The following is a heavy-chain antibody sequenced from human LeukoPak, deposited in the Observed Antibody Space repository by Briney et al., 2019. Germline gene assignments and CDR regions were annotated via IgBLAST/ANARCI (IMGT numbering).Heavy chain of an antibody. J-gene: IGHJ5*02. V-gene: IGHV4-34*01. CDR3: ARGLLGYCSSTSCRRFDP. CDR2: INHSGST. D-gene: IGHD2-2*01. Sequence: PSETLSLTCAVYGGSFSGYYWSWIRQPPGKGLEWIGEINHSGSTNYNPSLKSRVTISVDTSKNQFSPKLSSVTAADTAVYYCARGLLGYCSSTSCRRFDPWGQGTLVTVSS. CDR1: GGSFSGYY.